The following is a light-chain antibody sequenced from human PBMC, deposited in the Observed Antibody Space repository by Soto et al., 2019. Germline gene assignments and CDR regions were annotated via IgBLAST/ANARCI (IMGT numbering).Light chain of an antibody. V-gene: IGKV3-20*01. CDR2: GAS. CDR1: QSVSSSY. J-gene: IGKJ5*01. Sequence: VWMQVAGTLSLSLGARATLYCRASQSVSSSYLAWYQQKPGQAPRLLIYGASSRATGIPDRFSGSGSGTDFTLTISRLEPEDFAVYYCQQYGSSPPITFGQGTRLEIK. CDR3: QQYGSSPPIT.